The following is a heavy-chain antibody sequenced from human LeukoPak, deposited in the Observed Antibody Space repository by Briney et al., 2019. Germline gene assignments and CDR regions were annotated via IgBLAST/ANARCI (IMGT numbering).Heavy chain of an antibody. D-gene: IGHD2-2*02. CDR3: AKDRYLLDY. V-gene: IGHV3-30*18. CDR2: ISYDGSNK. CDR1: GFTFSSYG. J-gene: IGHJ4*02. Sequence: PGGSLRLSCAASGFTFSSYGMHWVRQAPGKGLEWVAVISYDGSNKYYADSVKGRFTISRDNSKNTLYLQMNSLRAEDTAVYYCAKDRYLLDYWGQGTLVTVSS.